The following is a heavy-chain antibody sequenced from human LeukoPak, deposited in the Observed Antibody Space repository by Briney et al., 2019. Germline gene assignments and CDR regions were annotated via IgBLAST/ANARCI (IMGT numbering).Heavy chain of an antibody. CDR1: GFTFSSYS. J-gene: IGHJ4*02. Sequence: TGGSLRLSCIPSGFTFSSYSMNWFRQAPGKGLEWVSYISTVSSTIYYADSVKGRFTISRDNASNSLSLRMNSLRAEDTAVYYCARDLRVGIAAAGTSGDYWGQGTLVTVSS. CDR3: ARDLRVGIAAAGTSGDY. V-gene: IGHV3-48*01. D-gene: IGHD6-13*01. CDR2: ISTVSSTI.